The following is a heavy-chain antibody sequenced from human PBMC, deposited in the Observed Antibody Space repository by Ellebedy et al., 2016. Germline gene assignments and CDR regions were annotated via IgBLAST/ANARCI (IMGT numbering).Heavy chain of an antibody. V-gene: IGHV3-23*01. CDR2: ISGSGGST. Sequence: GESLKISXAASGFTFSSYAMSWVRQAPGKGLEWVSAISGSGGSTYYADSVKGRFTISRDNSKNTLYLQMNSLRAEDTAVYYCAKAIVVVVAAWGWFDPWGQGTLVTVSS. J-gene: IGHJ5*02. D-gene: IGHD2-15*01. CDR1: GFTFSSYA. CDR3: AKAIVVVVAAWGWFDP.